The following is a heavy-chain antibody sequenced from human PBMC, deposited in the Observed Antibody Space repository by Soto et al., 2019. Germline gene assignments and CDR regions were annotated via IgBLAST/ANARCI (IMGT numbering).Heavy chain of an antibody. CDR1: GGSFSGYY. J-gene: IGHJ4*02. CDR3: ARDTTPSL. D-gene: IGHD1-1*01. V-gene: IGHV4-59*01. Sequence: SETLSLTCAVYGGSFSGYYWSWIRQPPGKGLEWIGYVNYSGSTNYNPSLKSRVTISVDTSKNQFSLKLSSVTAADTAMYYCARDTTPSLWGQGTLVTVSS. CDR2: VNYSGST.